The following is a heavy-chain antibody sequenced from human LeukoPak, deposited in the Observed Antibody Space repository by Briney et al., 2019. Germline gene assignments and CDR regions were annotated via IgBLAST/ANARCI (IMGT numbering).Heavy chain of an antibody. CDR1: GNYW. D-gene: IGHD3-9*01. Sequence: GGSLRLSCAASGNYWMHWVRQAPGKGLVWVSHINSDGSWTSYADSVKGRFTISRDNSKNTLYLQMNSLRAEDTAMYYCARSYDILTGYYSDFDYWGQGTLVTVSS. CDR2: INSDGSWT. CDR3: ARSYDILTGYYSDFDY. V-gene: IGHV3-74*01. J-gene: IGHJ4*02.